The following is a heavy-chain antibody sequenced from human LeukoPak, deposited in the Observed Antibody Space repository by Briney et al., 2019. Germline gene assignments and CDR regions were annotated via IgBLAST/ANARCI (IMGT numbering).Heavy chain of an antibody. D-gene: IGHD1-26*01. CDR3: ARANSGSYFYDAFDI. Sequence: PSETLSLTCAVYGGSFSGYYWSWIRQPPGKGLEWIGEINHSGSTNYNPSLKSRVTISVDTSKNQFSLKLSSVTAADTAVYYCARANSGSYFYDAFDIWGQGTMVTVSS. V-gene: IGHV4-34*01. J-gene: IGHJ3*02. CDR2: INHSGST. CDR1: GGSFSGYY.